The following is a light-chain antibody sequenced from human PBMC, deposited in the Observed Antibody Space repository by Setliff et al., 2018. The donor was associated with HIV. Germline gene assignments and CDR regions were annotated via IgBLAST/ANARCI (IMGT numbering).Light chain of an antibody. CDR3: SSYTSSSLS. CDR2: EVS. V-gene: IGLV2-14*01. CDR1: SSDVGGYNY. Sequence: QSVLTQPASVSGSPGQSITISCTGASSDVGGYNYVSWYQQHPGKAPKLMIYEVSNRPSGVSNRFSGSKSGNTASLTISGLQTEDEADYYCSSYTSSSLSFGTGTKV. J-gene: IGLJ1*01.